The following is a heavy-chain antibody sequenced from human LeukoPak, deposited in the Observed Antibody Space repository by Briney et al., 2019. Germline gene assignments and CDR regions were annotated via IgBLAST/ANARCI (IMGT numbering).Heavy chain of an antibody. V-gene: IGHV1-46*01. Sequence: ASVKVSCEASGYTFTSYYMHWVRQAPGQGLEWMGIINPSGGSTSYAQKFQGRVTMTRDTSTSTVYMELSSLRSEDTAVYYCARVERGYDFWRGYSDTWYFDLWGRGTLVTVSS. CDR3: ARVERGYDFWRGYSDTWYFDL. CDR1: GYTFTSYY. CDR2: INPSGGST. J-gene: IGHJ2*01. D-gene: IGHD3-3*01.